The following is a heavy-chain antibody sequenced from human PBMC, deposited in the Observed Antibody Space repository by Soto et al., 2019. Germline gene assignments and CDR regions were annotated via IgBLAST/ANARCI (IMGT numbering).Heavy chain of an antibody. Sequence: EVQLVESGGGLVKPGGSLRLSCAASSFTFSNAWMNWVRQAPGKGLEWVGRIKRKTDGGTIDYAAPVKGRFTISRDDSKNTLFLQMNSLKTEDTAMYYCITIGSSWGAWGQGTLVTVSS. CDR2: IKRKTDGGTI. D-gene: IGHD6-13*01. CDR1: SFTFSNAW. CDR3: ITIGSSWGA. J-gene: IGHJ1*01. V-gene: IGHV3-15*07.